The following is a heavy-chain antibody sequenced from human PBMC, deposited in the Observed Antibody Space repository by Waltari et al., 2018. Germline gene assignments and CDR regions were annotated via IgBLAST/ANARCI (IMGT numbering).Heavy chain of an antibody. V-gene: IGHV3-30*02. CDR1: GFTFSSYG. CDR3: AKDLNPSGFGEWELNY. J-gene: IGHJ4*02. Sequence: QVQLVESGGGVVQPGGSLRLSCAASGFTFSSYGMHWVRQAPGKGLEWVAFIRYDGSNKYYADSVKGRFTISRDKSKNTLYLQMNSLRAEDTAVYYCAKDLNPSGFGEWELNYWGQGTLVTVSS. D-gene: IGHD1-26*01. CDR2: IRYDGSNK.